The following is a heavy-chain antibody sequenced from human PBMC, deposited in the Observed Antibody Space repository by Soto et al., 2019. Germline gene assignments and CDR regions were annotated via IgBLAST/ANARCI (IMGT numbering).Heavy chain of an antibody. D-gene: IGHD6-6*01. CDR1: GFTFSDYY. Sequence: GGSLRLSCAASGFTFSDYYMSWIRQAPGKGLEWVSYIGSSDNIIYYADSVKGRFTISRDNAKNSLYLQMNSLRAEDTAVYYCARGSGVDYSSSLHNWFDPWGQGTLVTVSS. CDR2: IGSSDNII. J-gene: IGHJ5*02. CDR3: ARGSGVDYSSSLHNWFDP. V-gene: IGHV3-11*01.